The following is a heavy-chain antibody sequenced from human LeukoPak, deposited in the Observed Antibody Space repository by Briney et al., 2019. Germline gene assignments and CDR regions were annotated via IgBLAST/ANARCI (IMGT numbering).Heavy chain of an antibody. CDR1: GFTFSSYG. J-gene: IGHJ5*02. CDR2: IRYDGSNK. Sequence: GGSLRLSCAASGFTFSSYGMHWVRQAPGKGLEWVAFIRYDGSNKYYADSVKGRFTISRDNSKNTLYLQMISLRAEDTAVYYCAKEVAVARGWFDPWGQGTLVTVSS. V-gene: IGHV3-30*02. CDR3: AKEVAVARGWFDP. D-gene: IGHD6-19*01.